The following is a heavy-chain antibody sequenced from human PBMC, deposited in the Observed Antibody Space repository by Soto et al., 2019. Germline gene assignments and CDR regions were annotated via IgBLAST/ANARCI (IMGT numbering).Heavy chain of an antibody. D-gene: IGHD2-15*01. CDR1: GYSFNTHW. V-gene: IGHV5-51*01. Sequence: LKISCKGSGYSFNTHWIGWVRQMPGKGPEWMGIIYPGDSDTRYTPSFQGQVTISADKSISTAYLQWSSLRASDTAMYYCARVRIPYCSGGSCPGLDPWGQGTRVTVSS. CDR2: IYPGDSDT. CDR3: ARVRIPYCSGGSCPGLDP. J-gene: IGHJ5*02.